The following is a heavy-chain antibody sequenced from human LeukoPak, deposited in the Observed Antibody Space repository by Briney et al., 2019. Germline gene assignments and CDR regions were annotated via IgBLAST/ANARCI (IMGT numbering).Heavy chain of an antibody. CDR2: INAGNGNT. CDR1: GYTFTSYA. Sequence: ASVKVSCKASGYTFTSYAMHWVRQAPGQRLEWMGWINAGNGNTKYSQKFQGRVTITRDTSASTAYMELSSLRSEDTAVCYCARDRSIDTLNFDYWGQGTLVTVSS. D-gene: IGHD6-6*01. CDR3: ARDRSIDTLNFDY. V-gene: IGHV1-3*01. J-gene: IGHJ4*02.